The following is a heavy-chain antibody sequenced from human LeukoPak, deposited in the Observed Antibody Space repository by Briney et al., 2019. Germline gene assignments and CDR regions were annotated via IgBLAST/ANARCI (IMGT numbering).Heavy chain of an antibody. J-gene: IGHJ4*02. D-gene: IGHD6-19*01. V-gene: IGHV4-39*01. Sequence: SETLPLTCTVSGSSISSSTYYWGWIRQPPGTGLEWIGSLYYSGSTYYNPSLKSRVTISEDTSKNQFSLKLSSVTAADTAVYYCARQHSSGWLLDYWGQGTLVTVSS. CDR2: LYYSGST. CDR3: ARQHSSGWLLDY. CDR1: GSSISSSTYY.